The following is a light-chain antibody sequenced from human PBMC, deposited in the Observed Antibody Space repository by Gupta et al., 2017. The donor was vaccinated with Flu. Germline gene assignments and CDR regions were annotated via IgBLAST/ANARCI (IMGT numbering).Light chain of an antibody. Sequence: GTLSLSPGERATLSGRASQSVRSSYLAPYHQKPVQAPRLPIYGVSSRATRIPDTFTGTGSLTDFTLTISRLEPQDFALYYTLRDGSSAPAFGQGTKLEIK. V-gene: IGKV3-20*01. CDR3: LRDGSSAPA. CDR2: GVS. CDR1: QSVRSSY. J-gene: IGKJ2*01.